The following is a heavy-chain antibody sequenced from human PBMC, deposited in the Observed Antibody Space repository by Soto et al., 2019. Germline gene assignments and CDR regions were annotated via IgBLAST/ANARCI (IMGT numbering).Heavy chain of an antibody. J-gene: IGHJ4*02. Sequence: EVQLVESGGGLVKPGGSLRLSCAASGFTFSSYSMNWVRQAPGKGLEWVSSISSSSSYIYYADSVKGRFTISRDNAKNSLYLQMNSLRAEDTAGYYCARDQPGYSYGYGLGYWGQGTRVTVSS. V-gene: IGHV3-21*01. CDR3: ARDQPGYSYGYGLGY. CDR2: ISSSSSYI. CDR1: GFTFSSYS. D-gene: IGHD5-18*01.